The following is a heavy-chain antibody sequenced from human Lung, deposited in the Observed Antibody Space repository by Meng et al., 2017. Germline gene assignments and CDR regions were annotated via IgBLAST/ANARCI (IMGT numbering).Heavy chain of an antibody. Sequence: QVQLQQWGAGLLKPSETLSLTWFVSGGSFSDYYWSWIRQPPGKGLEWIGEINHSGSTNYNPSLESRATISVDTSQNNLSLKLSSVTAADSAVYYCARGPTTMAHDFDYWGQGTLVTVSS. CDR1: GGSFSDYY. CDR3: ARGPTTMAHDFDY. J-gene: IGHJ4*02. D-gene: IGHD4-11*01. CDR2: INHSGST. V-gene: IGHV4-34*01.